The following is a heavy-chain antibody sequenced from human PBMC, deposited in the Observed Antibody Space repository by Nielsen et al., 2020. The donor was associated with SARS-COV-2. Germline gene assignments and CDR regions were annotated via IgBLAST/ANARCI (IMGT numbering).Heavy chain of an antibody. CDR2: IYSGGST. V-gene: IGHV3-66*01. CDR1: GFTVSSNY. J-gene: IGHJ5*02. D-gene: IGHD1-26*01. CDR3: VRGGRWEPPFDP. Sequence: GESLKISCAASGFTVSSNYMSWVRQAPGKGLEWVSVIYSGGSTYYADSVKGRFTISRDNSKNTLYLQMNSLRAEDTAVYYCVRGGRWEPPFDPWGQGTLVIVSS.